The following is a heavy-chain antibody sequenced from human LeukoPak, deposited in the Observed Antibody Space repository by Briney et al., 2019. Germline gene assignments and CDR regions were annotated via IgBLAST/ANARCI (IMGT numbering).Heavy chain of an antibody. CDR1: GGTFSSYA. CDR2: IIPIFGTA. V-gene: IGHV1-69*13. J-gene: IGHJ6*03. D-gene: IGHD5-12*01. Sequence: SVKVSCKASGGTFSSYAISWVRQAPGQGLEWMGGIIPIFGTANYAQKFQGRVTITADESTSTAYMELSSLRSEDTAVYYCARKFANSGYDFHYYYYMDVWGKGTTVTVSS. CDR3: ARKFANSGYDFHYYYYMDV.